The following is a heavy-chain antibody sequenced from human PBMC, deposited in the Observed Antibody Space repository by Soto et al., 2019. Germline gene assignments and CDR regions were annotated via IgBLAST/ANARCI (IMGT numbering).Heavy chain of an antibody. V-gene: IGHV3-33*01. CDR1: GFTFSSYG. CDR3: ARDLGYCISTSCYRGMDV. J-gene: IGHJ6*02. CDR2: IWYDGSNK. D-gene: IGHD2-2*01. Sequence: QVQLVESGGGVVQPGRSLRLSCAASGFTFSSYGMHWVRQAPGKGLEWVAVIWYDGSNKYYADSVKGRFTISRDNSKNTLYLQMNSLRAEDTAVYYCARDLGYCISTSCYRGMDVWGQGTTVTVSS.